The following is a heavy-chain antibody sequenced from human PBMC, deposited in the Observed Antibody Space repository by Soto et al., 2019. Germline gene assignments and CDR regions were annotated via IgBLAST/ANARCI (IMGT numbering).Heavy chain of an antibody. Sequence: QSRSHTGGVSGKGGSWNTEAWESIRHSPSRGLEWLGRXXXRXKXXXDXXXXVKGRLTITPDTSENQFSLQLTSVTPEDTAVYYCARGRHTSYLDPWGQALLVTVSS. CDR3: ARGRHTSYLDP. D-gene: IGHD3-16*01. CDR1: GKGGSWNTEA. J-gene: IGHJ5*02. CDR2: XXXRXKXXX. V-gene: IGHV6-1*01.